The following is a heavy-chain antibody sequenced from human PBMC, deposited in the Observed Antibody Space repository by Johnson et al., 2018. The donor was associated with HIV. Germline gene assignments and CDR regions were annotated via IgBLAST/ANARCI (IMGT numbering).Heavy chain of an antibody. V-gene: IGHV3-30-3*01. J-gene: IGHJ3*02. Sequence: VQLVESGGGVAQPGRSLRLSCAASRFTFSFYAMHWVRQAPGKGLEWVALILYDGSNKYYADSVKGRFTISRDNSKDTLSLQMNSLRAEDTAVYYCARDLRFNRTVQGRVIISGACDMWGQGTVVHVSS. CDR1: RFTFSFYA. CDR2: ILYDGSNK. CDR3: ARDLRFNRTVQGRVIISGACDM. D-gene: IGHD3-10*01.